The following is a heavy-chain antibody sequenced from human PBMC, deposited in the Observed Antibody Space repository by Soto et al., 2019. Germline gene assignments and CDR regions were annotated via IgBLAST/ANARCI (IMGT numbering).Heavy chain of an antibody. CDR1: GFPFSSYG. CDR2: ICGSGGST. CDR3: AKDRIAVAGTWFDP. Sequence: GGSLRLSCAASGFPFSSYGMHLVRQAPGKGLEWVAAICGSGGSTYYADSVKGRFTISRDNSKNTLYLQMNSLRAEDTAVYYCAKDRIAVAGTWFDPWGQGTLVTVSS. V-gene: IGHV3-23*01. D-gene: IGHD6-19*01. J-gene: IGHJ5*02.